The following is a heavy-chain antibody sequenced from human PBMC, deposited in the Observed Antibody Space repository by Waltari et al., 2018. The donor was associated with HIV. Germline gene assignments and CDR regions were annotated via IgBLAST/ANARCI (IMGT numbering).Heavy chain of an antibody. CDR3: ARDGLRYSGTFYSDY. V-gene: IGHV1-18*01. J-gene: IGHJ4*02. CDR2: TSTYNANT. CDR1: GYTFISYG. Sequence: QVHLVQSGAEMKKPGASVKVSCKASGYTFISYGISWVRQAPGHGREWMGWTSTYNANTNYAQSLQGRVTMTTATATATAYMELRSLTSDDTAVYYCARDGLRYSGTFYSDYWGQGTLVTVSS. D-gene: IGHD1-26*01.